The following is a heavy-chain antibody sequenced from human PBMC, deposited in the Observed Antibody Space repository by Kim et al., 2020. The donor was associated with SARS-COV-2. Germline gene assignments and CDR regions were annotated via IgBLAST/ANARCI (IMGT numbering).Heavy chain of an antibody. Sequence: SETLSLTCTVSGGSISSSSYYWGWIRQPPGKGLEWIGSIYYSGSTYYNPSLKSRVTISVDTSKNQFSLKLSSVTAADTAVYYCARHEASSTIFGVVPRGGGMDVWGQGTTVTVSS. CDR3: ARHEASSTIFGVVPRGGGMDV. D-gene: IGHD3-3*01. V-gene: IGHV4-39*01. CDR2: IYYSGST. CDR1: GGSISSSSYY. J-gene: IGHJ6*02.